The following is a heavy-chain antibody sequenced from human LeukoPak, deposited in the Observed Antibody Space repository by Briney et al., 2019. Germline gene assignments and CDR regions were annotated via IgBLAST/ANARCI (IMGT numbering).Heavy chain of an antibody. Sequence: PSETLSLTCTVSGGSISSSSYYWGWVRQPRGKGLEWIGSIYYSGSTYYNPSLKSRVTISVDMSKNQFSLKLSSVTAADTAVYYCARLGLKQLVLDYWGQGTLVTVSS. CDR3: ARLGLKQLVLDY. D-gene: IGHD6-6*01. CDR1: GGSISSSSYY. J-gene: IGHJ4*02. CDR2: IYYSGST. V-gene: IGHV4-39*01.